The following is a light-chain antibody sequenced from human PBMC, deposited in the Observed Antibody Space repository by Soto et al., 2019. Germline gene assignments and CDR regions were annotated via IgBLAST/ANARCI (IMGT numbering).Light chain of an antibody. CDR1: SSNIGSNY. V-gene: IGLV1-47*02. Sequence: QPVLTQPPSASGTPGQRVTVSCSGGSSNIGSNYVYWYQHLPGTAPKLLIYSNDHRPSGVPDRFSGSKSVTSASLAISGLRSEDEADYYCQSYDSSLSGSVVFGGGTKLTVL. CDR3: QSYDSSLSGSVV. CDR2: SND. J-gene: IGLJ2*01.